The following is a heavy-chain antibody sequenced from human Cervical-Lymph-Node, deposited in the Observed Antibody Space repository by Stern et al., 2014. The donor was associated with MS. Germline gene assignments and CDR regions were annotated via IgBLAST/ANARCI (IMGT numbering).Heavy chain of an antibody. J-gene: IGHJ4*02. CDR3: AREEYSSGWLDY. CDR2: ISYDGSNK. CDR1: GFTFSSYA. D-gene: IGHD6-19*01. V-gene: IGHV3-30-3*01. Sequence: VQLLESGGGVVQPGRSLRLSCAASGFTFSSYAMHWVRQAPGKGLEWVAVISYDGSNKYYADSVKGRFTISRDNSKNTLYLQMNSLRAEDTAVYYCAREEYSSGWLDYWGQGTLVTVSS.